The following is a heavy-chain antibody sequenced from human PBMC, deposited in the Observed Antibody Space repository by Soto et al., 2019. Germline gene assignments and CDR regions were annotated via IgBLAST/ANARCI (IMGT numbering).Heavy chain of an antibody. V-gene: IGHV1-3*04. CDR3: ERCHYLQFRVAY. CDR2: TNTGNGNT. D-gene: IGHD3-3*01. Sequence: QVQIVQSGAEVKKPGASVKVSCKASGYSFTYYAIHWVRQSPGQRPEWMGWTNTGNGNTKYSQKFKGRVTISRATSANTAYLELSGLSSGDTAVYYCERCHYLQFRVAYWGKGTLVTVSS. J-gene: IGHJ1*01. CDR1: GYSFTYYA.